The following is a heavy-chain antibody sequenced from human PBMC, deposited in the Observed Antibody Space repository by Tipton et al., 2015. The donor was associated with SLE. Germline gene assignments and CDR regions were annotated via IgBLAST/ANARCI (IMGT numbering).Heavy chain of an antibody. V-gene: IGHV4-59*01. CDR2: IYYSGDT. Sequence: TLSLTCSVSGVTISSYYWGWIRQPPGKRLEWIGYIYYSGDTNYIPSLKSRVTISVDTSKNQFSLRLSSVTAADTAVYYCARGGSSWYSYAFDIWGQGTMVTVSS. CDR1: GVTISSYY. D-gene: IGHD6-13*01. J-gene: IGHJ3*02. CDR3: ARGGSSWYSYAFDI.